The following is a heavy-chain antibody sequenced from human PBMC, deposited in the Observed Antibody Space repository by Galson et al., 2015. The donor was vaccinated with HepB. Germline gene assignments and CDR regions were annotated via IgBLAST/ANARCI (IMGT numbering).Heavy chain of an antibody. V-gene: IGHV2-5*02. Sequence: PALVKPTQTLTLTCTFSGFSLSTHGVGVGWIRQPPGKALEWLALIYWDDDKRYSPSLKSRLTITKDTSKNQVFLTMTNMDPVDTATYYCAHRKVGLWFDSWGQGTQVTVSS. J-gene: IGHJ5*01. CDR1: GFSLSTHGVG. CDR3: AHRKVGLWFDS. CDR2: IYWDDDK. D-gene: IGHD2-2*03.